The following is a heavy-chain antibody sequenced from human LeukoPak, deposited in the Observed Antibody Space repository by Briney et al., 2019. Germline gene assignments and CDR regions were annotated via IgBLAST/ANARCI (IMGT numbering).Heavy chain of an antibody. Sequence: PSETLSLTCTVSGGSISSSSYYWGWIRQPPGKGLEWIGSIYYSGSTCYNPSLKSRVTISVDTSKNQFSLKLSPVTAADTAVYYCARTGDYYDSSGYYDFDYWGQGTLVTVSS. V-gene: IGHV4-39*01. CDR1: GGSISSSSYY. CDR2: IYYSGST. CDR3: ARTGDYYDSSGYYDFDY. D-gene: IGHD3-22*01. J-gene: IGHJ4*02.